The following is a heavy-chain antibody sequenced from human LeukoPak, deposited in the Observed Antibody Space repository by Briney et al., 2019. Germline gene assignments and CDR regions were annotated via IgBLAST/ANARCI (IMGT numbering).Heavy chain of an antibody. CDR3: ARGSDITMVRGVIITTHMDV. D-gene: IGHD3-10*01. CDR2: ISSSSSYI. CDR1: GFTFSSYW. Sequence: PGGSLRLSCAASGFTFSSYWMNWVRQAPGKGLEWVSSISSSSSYIYYADSVKGRFTISRDNAKNSLYLQMNSLRAEDTAVYYCARGSDITMVRGVIITTHMDVWGQGTTVTVSS. V-gene: IGHV3-21*01. J-gene: IGHJ6*02.